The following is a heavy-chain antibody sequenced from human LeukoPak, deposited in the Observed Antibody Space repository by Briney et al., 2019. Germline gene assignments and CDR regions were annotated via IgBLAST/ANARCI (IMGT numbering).Heavy chain of an antibody. J-gene: IGHJ6*02. V-gene: IGHV4-59*01. D-gene: IGHD3-3*01. CDR3: ARVFKGSHDFWSGYSGPYYYGMDV. CDR2: IYYSGST. CDR1: GGSISSYY. Sequence: PSETLSLTCTVSGGSISSYYWSWIRQPPWKGLEWIGYIYYSGSTNYNPSLKSRVTISVDTSKNQFSLKLSSVTAADTAVYYCARVFKGSHDFWSGYSGPYYYGMDVWGQGTTVTVSS.